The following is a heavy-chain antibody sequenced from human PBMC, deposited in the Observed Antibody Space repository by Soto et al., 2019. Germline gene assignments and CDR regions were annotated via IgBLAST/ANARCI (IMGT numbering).Heavy chain of an antibody. CDR1: GGSISSSNYY. CDR2: IYDSETT. CDR3: ARYNWNYWFDP. V-gene: IGHV4-39*01. J-gene: IGHJ5*02. D-gene: IGHD1-7*01. Sequence: SETLSLTCTVSGGSISSSNYYWGWIRQPPGKGLEWIGNIYDSETTYYNPSIRSRVTISVDTSKNKLSLKLSSVTAADTAVYYCARYNWNYWFDPWGQGTLVTVSS.